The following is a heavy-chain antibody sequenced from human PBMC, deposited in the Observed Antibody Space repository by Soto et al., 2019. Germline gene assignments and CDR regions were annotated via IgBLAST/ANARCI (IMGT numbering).Heavy chain of an antibody. D-gene: IGHD7-27*01. J-gene: IGHJ4*02. V-gene: IGHV1-69*13. CDR2: IIPIFSKT. CDR3: ARDVVRSTGGDS. Sequence: SVKVSCKASGGTFSTSSFVWVRQGPGQGLEWMGGIIPIFSKTNVAQKFQGRVTFTADESTRTVYMELSSLRSEDTAIYYCARDVVRSTGGDSWGQGTLVTVSS. CDR1: GGTFSTSS.